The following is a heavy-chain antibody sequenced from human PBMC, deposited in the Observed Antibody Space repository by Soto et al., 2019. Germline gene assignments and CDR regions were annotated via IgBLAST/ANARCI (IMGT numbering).Heavy chain of an antibody. CDR3: ATVYCSGGSCFGFGFDY. Sequence: QVQLVQSGAEVKKPGSSVKVSCKASGGTFSSYAISWVRQAPGQGLEWMGGIIPIFGTANYAQKFQGRVTITADESTSXXYMELSSLRSEDTAVYYCATVYCSGGSCFGFGFDYWGQGTLVTVSS. CDR2: IIPIFGTA. V-gene: IGHV1-69*12. D-gene: IGHD2-15*01. CDR1: GGTFSSYA. J-gene: IGHJ4*02.